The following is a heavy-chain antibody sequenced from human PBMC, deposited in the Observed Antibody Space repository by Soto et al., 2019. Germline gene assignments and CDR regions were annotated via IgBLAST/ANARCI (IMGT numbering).Heavy chain of an antibody. D-gene: IGHD2-15*01. Sequence: PSETLSLTCHVSGSSMSDYYWSWIRQHPGKGLEWIGYIYYSGSTYYNPSLKSRVTISVDTSKNQFSLKLSPVTAADTAVYYCARDATYCSGGSCYLAGFDPWGQGTLVTVS. V-gene: IGHV4-31*03. CDR1: GSSMSDYY. CDR3: ARDATYCSGGSCYLAGFDP. CDR2: IYYSGST. J-gene: IGHJ5*02.